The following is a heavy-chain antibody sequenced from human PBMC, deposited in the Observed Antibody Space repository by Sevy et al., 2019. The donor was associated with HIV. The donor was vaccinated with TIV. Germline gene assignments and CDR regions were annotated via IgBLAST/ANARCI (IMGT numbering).Heavy chain of an antibody. CDR3: ARDHPMRGVANKRYYYYGMDV. J-gene: IGHJ6*02. Sequence: GGSLRLSCAASGFTFSSYAMHWVRQAPGKGLEWVAVISYDGSNKYYADSVKGRFTISRDNSKNTLYLQMNSLRAEDTAVYDCARDHPMRGVANKRYYYYGMDVWGQGTTVTVSS. V-gene: IGHV3-30-3*01. CDR2: ISYDGSNK. CDR1: GFTFSSYA. D-gene: IGHD3-10*01.